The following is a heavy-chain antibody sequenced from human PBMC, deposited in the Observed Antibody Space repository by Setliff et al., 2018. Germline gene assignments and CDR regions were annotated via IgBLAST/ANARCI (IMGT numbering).Heavy chain of an antibody. CDR3: ARVAIMGPPS. Sequence: ASVKVSCKASGYAVSGYHIHWVRQAPGQGPEWMGWINPNTGGTNYAQKFQGRVTMTRDTSITTAYMELSSLRSDDTAVYYCARVAIMGPPSWGQGTLVTVSS. J-gene: IGHJ5*02. V-gene: IGHV1-2*02. D-gene: IGHD3-16*01. CDR2: INPNTGGT. CDR1: GYAVSGYH.